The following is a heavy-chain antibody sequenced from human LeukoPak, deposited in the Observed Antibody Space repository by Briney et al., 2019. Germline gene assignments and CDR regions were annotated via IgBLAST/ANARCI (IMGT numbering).Heavy chain of an antibody. CDR1: GYTFTNYG. Sequence: GASVKVSCKASGYTFTNYGISWMRQAPGQGLEWMGWISGYNANTNYAQNLQGRVTMTTDTSTSTAYMELRSLRSDDTAVYYCARRSHFTMVRGDDAFDIWGQGTMVTVSS. CDR3: ARRSHFTMVRGDDAFDI. V-gene: IGHV1-18*01. CDR2: ISGYNANT. J-gene: IGHJ3*02. D-gene: IGHD3-10*01.